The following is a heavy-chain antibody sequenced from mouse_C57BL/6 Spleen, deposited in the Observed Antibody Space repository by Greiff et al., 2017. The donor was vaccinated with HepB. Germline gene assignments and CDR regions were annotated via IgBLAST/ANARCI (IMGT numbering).Heavy chain of an antibody. D-gene: IGHD1-1*01. Sequence: EVQLQQSGAELVKPGASVKLSCTASGFNIKDYYMHWVKQRTEQGLEWIGRIDPEDGETKYAPKFQGKATITADTSSNTAYLQLSSRTSEDTAVYCRASITTVVATDFDYWGQGTTLTVSS. CDR3: ASITTVVATDFDY. CDR2: IDPEDGET. CDR1: GFNIKDYY. V-gene: IGHV14-2*01. J-gene: IGHJ2*01.